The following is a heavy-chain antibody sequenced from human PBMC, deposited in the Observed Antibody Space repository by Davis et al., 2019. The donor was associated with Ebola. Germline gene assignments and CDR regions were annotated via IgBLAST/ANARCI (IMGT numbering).Heavy chain of an antibody. J-gene: IGHJ4*02. CDR3: ARVGWLNY. CDR1: GFTFSSYG. V-gene: IGHV3-23*01. D-gene: IGHD6-19*01. Sequence: GGSLRLSCAASGFTFSSYGMHWVRQAPGKGLEWVSGISGSGDTISYADSVKGRFTISRDNSKNTLYLQMNSMRAEDTAVYYCARVGWLNYWGQGTLVTVSS. CDR2: ISGSGDTI.